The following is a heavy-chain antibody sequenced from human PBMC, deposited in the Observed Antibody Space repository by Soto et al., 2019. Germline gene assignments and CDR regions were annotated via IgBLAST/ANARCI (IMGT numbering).Heavy chain of an antibody. D-gene: IGHD6-19*01. Sequence: PGGSLRLSCAASGFTVSSNYMSWVRQAPGKGLEWVSVIYSGGSTYYADSVKGRFTISRDNSKNTLYLQMNSLRAEDTAVYYCARELRVAGDYYGMDVWGQGTTVTVS. CDR2: IYSGGST. J-gene: IGHJ6*02. V-gene: IGHV3-53*01. CDR3: ARELRVAGDYYGMDV. CDR1: GFTVSSNY.